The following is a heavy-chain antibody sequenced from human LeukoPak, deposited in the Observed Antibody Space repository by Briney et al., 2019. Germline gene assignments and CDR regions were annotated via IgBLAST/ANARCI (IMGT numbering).Heavy chain of an antibody. CDR1: GYTFTSYY. V-gene: IGHV1-46*01. Sequence: ASVKVSCKASGYTFTSYYMHWVRQAPGQGLEWMGIINPSGGSTSYAQKFQGRVTMTRDTSTSTVYMELSSLRSEDTAVYYCAGDEARITIFGVAGYFDYWGQGTLVTVSS. CDR2: INPSGGST. D-gene: IGHD3-3*01. CDR3: AGDEARITIFGVAGYFDY. J-gene: IGHJ4*02.